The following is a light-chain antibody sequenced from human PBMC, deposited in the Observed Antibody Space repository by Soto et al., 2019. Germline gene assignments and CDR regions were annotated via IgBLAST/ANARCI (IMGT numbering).Light chain of an antibody. CDR1: QSISSW. V-gene: IGKV1-5*01. J-gene: IGKJ1*01. CDR2: DAS. CDR3: QQYNSYPWS. Sequence: DIQMTQSPSTLSASVGDRVTITCRASQSISSWLAWYQQKTGKDPKLLIYDASSLESGVPSRFSGSGSGTEFTLTISSLQPDDFATYYCQQYNSYPWSFGQGTKVEIK.